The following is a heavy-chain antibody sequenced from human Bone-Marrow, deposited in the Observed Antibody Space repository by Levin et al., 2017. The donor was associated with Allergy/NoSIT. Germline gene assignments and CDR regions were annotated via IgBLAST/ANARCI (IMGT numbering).Heavy chain of an antibody. D-gene: IGHD1-14*01. CDR3: VRQDNDEATTAFDV. CDR1: GYMLTSYP. J-gene: IGHJ3*01. Sequence: ASVKVSCKASGYMLTSYPINWVRQAPGQGPEWMGWINTKTGSPTYAQGFTGRFIFSSDTSVSTTYLRIRSLKTEDSAVYYCVRQDNDEATTAFDVWGQGTRVTVSS. CDR2: INTKTGSP. V-gene: IGHV7-4-1*01.